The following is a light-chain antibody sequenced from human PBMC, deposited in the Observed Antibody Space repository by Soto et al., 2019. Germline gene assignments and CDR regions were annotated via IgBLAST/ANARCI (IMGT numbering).Light chain of an antibody. Sequence: ETVLTQSPGTLSLSPGERATLSCRASQSLGSDYLAWYQQKPGQAPRLRIYGVSSRATDIPDRFSGSGSGTDFTLTISRLEQEDFAMYYCQLYGTSRAFGQGTKV. CDR2: GVS. V-gene: IGKV3-20*01. CDR3: QLYGTSRA. CDR1: QSLGSDY. J-gene: IGKJ1*01.